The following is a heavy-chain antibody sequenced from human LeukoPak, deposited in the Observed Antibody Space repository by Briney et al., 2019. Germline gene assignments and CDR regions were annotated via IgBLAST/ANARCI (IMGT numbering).Heavy chain of an antibody. CDR2: TYYRSKWYN. D-gene: IGHD3-22*01. J-gene: IGHJ4*02. V-gene: IGHV6-1*01. Sequence: SQTLSLTCAISGDSVSSNSAAWNWIRQSLSRGLEWLGRTYYRSKWYNDYAVSVKSRITINPDTSKNQFSLQLNSVTPEDTAVYYCARSDTPDYYDSSGYYWFDYWGQGTLVTVSS. CDR3: ARSDTPDYYDSSGYYWFDY. CDR1: GDSVSSNSAA.